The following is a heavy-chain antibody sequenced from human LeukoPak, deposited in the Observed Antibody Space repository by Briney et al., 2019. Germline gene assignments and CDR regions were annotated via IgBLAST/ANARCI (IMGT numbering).Heavy chain of an antibody. CDR3: ARRSSGSPPFYFDY. J-gene: IGHJ4*02. V-gene: IGHV3-23*01. Sequence: GGSLRLSCAASGFTFSSYAMSWVRQAPGKGLEWVSALSGTGGSTYYADSVKGRFTISRDNAKNTLYLQMNSLRAEDTAMYYCARRSSGSPPFYFDYWGQGTLVTVSS. D-gene: IGHD1-26*01. CDR2: LSGTGGST. CDR1: GFTFSSYA.